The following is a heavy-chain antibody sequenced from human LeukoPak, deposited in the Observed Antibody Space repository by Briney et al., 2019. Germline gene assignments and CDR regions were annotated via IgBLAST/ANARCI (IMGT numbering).Heavy chain of an antibody. CDR1: GDSDRTSNSY. Sequence: RTSETLSLTCTVSGDSDRTSNSYWGWIRQPPGKGLEWIGSMFYSGNTYYNPSLKSRVTISVDTSKNQLSLRLSSVTTADTAVYYCARHPHYYFDNSARWGQGTLVTVSS. V-gene: IGHV4-39*01. CDR3: ARHPHYYFDNSAR. CDR2: MFYSGNT. J-gene: IGHJ4*02. D-gene: IGHD3-22*01.